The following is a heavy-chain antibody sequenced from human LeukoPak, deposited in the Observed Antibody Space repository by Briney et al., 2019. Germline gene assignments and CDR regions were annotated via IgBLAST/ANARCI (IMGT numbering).Heavy chain of an antibody. CDR2: IYSGGGST. CDR3: ARLSSTRYIDAFDI. CDR1: GLTVSSNY. J-gene: IGHJ3*02. V-gene: IGHV3-66*01. D-gene: IGHD2-2*01. Sequence: PGGSLRLSCAASGLTVSSNYMSWVRQAPGKGLEWVSVIYSGGGSTYYADSVKGRFTISRDNSKNTLFLQMNSLRAEDTAVYYCARLSSTRYIDAFDIWGQGTMVTVSS.